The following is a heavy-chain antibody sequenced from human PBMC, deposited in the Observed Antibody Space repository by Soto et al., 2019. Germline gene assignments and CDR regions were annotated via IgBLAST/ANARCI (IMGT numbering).Heavy chain of an antibody. J-gene: IGHJ6*02. V-gene: IGHV3-15*07. CDR2: IKSKTDGGTT. CDR3: TTRFSDFWRSGYSPEHYYYYYGMDV. Sequence: PGGSLRLSCAAAGFTFSNAWMNWVRQAPGKGLEWVGRIKSKTDGGTTDYAAPVKGRFTISRDDSKNTLYLQMNSLKTEDTAVYYCTTRFSDFWRSGYSPEHYYYYYGMDVWGQGTTVTVSS. CDR1: GFTFSNAW. D-gene: IGHD3-3*01.